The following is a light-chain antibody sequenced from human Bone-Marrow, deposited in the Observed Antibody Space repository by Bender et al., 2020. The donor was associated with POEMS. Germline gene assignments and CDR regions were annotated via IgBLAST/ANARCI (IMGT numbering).Light chain of an antibody. CDR2: SNH. J-gene: IGLJ2*01. Sequence: QSVLTQPPSASGTPGQRVTISCSGGSSNIGAHAVNWYQHLPGTAPKLLIYSNHRRPSEVPDRFSGSRSGTSASLAISGLQSEDEADYYCCSYAGSRTYWIFGGGTRLTVL. CDR1: SSNIGAHA. CDR3: CSYAGSRTYWI. V-gene: IGLV1-44*01.